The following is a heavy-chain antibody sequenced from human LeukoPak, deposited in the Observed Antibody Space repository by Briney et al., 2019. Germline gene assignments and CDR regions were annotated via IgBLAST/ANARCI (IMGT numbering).Heavy chain of an antibody. Sequence: GGSLRLSCAASRFTFSSYSMNWVRQAPGKGLEWVSSISNSGSHNYPDPVKGRFTISRDNAKYLLYLQMNSLRAEDTAVYCCARVGPWVSPDYYYYYMDVWGKGTTVTVSS. J-gene: IGHJ6*03. D-gene: IGHD3-16*01. CDR3: ARVGPWVSPDYYYYYMDV. V-gene: IGHV3-21*01. CDR2: ISNSGSH. CDR1: RFTFSSYS.